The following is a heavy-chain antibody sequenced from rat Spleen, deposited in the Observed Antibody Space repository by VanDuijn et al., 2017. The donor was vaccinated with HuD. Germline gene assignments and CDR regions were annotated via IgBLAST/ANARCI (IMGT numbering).Heavy chain of an antibody. CDR3: ARPNWELGSVMDA. CDR2: ITNTGGTT. Sequence: EVQLVESGGGLVQPGRSLKLSCVASGFTFNNYWMTWIRQAPGKGLEWIASITNTGGTTYYPDSVKGRFTISRDNAKNTQYLQMDSLRSEDTATYYCARPNWELGSVMDAWGQGASVTVSS. D-gene: IGHD5-1*01. V-gene: IGHV5-31*01. J-gene: IGHJ4*01. CDR1: GFTFNNYW.